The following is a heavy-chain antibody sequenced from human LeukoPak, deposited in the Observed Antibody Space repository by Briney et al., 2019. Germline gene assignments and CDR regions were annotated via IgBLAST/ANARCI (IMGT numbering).Heavy chain of an antibody. J-gene: IGHJ4*02. D-gene: IGHD3-9*01. CDR3: AKDPRNYDILTGYFDY. V-gene: IGHV3-30*02. CDR1: GFTFSGSA. CDR2: IRYDGSNK. Sequence: GGSLRLSCAASGFTFSGSAMHWVRQAPGKGLEWVAFIRYDGSNKYYADSVKGRFTISRDNSKNTLYLQMNSLRAEDTAVYYCAKDPRNYDILTGYFDYWGQGTLVTVSS.